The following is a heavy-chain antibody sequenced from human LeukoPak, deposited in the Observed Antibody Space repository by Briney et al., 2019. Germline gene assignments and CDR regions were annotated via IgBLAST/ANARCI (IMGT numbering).Heavy chain of an antibody. CDR3: ARGRLVATITGYYYYYMDV. CDR1: GYIFTTYA. CDR2: INAGNGNT. D-gene: IGHD5-12*01. V-gene: IGHV1-3*03. Sequence: ASVKVSCKASGYIFTTYAMHWVRQAPGQRLEWMGWINAGNGNTKYPQEFQGRVTITRDTSASIVYMELSSLRYEDMAVYYCARGRLVATITGYYYYYMDVWGKGPRSPSP. J-gene: IGHJ6*03.